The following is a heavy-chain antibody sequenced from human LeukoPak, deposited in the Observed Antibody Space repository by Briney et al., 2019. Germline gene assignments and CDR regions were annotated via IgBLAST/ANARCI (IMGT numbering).Heavy chain of an antibody. CDR3: ATIIYYYSSGLDY. Sequence: GGSLRLSCAASGFTFSNYWMHWVRQAPGKGLVWVSRTNSDGSSTSYADSVKGRFTISRDNAKNTLYLQMNSLGAEDTAVYYCATIIYYYSSGLDYWGQGTLVTVSS. V-gene: IGHV3-74*01. CDR2: TNSDGSST. CDR1: GFTFSNYW. D-gene: IGHD3-22*01. J-gene: IGHJ4*02.